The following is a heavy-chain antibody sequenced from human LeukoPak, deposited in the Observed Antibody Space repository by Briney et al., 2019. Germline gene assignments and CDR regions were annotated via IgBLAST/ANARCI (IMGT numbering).Heavy chain of an antibody. V-gene: IGHV3-30*18. D-gene: IGHD2-15*01. Sequence: PGGSLRLSCAASGFIFSSYGMHWVRQAPGKGLEWVAVISYDGSNKYYADSVKGRFTISRDNSKNTLYLQMNSLRAEDTAVYYCAKDPDHCSGGNCKYYFDYWGQGTLVTVSS. CDR2: ISYDGSNK. CDR1: GFIFSSYG. CDR3: AKDPDHCSGGNCKYYFDY. J-gene: IGHJ4*02.